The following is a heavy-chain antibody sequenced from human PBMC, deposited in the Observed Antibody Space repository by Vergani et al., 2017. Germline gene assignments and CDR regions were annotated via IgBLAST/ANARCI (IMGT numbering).Heavy chain of an antibody. V-gene: IGHV4-59*01. Sequence: QVQLQESGPGRVKPSETLSLTCTAPGGSISSYYWSWIRQPPGKGLEWIGYIYYIGSTNYNPSLKSRVTISVDTSKNQFSLKLSSVTAADTAVYYCARDNYDSLTGYYTNYYYYYMDVWGKGTTVTVSS. D-gene: IGHD3-9*01. CDR2: IYYIGST. CDR1: GGSISSYY. CDR3: ARDNYDSLTGYYTNYYYYYMDV. J-gene: IGHJ6*03.